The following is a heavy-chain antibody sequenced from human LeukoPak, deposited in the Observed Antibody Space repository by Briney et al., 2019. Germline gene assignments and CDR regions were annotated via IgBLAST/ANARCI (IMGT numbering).Heavy chain of an antibody. V-gene: IGHV3-23*01. D-gene: IGHD1-1*01. CDR1: GFTFSSYV. CDR2: ISISGDAT. Sequence: GGSLRLSCAASGFTFSSYVMAWVRQAPGKGLEWVSSISISGDATYYADSVKGRFTISRDNSKSTLYLQMNSLRAEDTALYYCAKERTGISYWGQGTLVTVSS. CDR3: AKERTGISY. J-gene: IGHJ4*02.